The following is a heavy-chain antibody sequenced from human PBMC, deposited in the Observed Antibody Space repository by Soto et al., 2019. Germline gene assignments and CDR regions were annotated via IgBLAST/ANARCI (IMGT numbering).Heavy chain of an antibody. Sequence: GESLKISCKGSGYIFTSYWISWGRQMPGKGLEWMGRIDPSDSYTNYSPSFQGHVTISADKSISTAYLQWSSLKASDTAMYYCRASGSSSTPYYYGMDVWGQGTTVTVSS. CDR3: RASGSSSTPYYYGMDV. V-gene: IGHV5-10-1*01. CDR2: IDPSDSYT. CDR1: GYIFTSYW. J-gene: IGHJ6*02. D-gene: IGHD6-6*01.